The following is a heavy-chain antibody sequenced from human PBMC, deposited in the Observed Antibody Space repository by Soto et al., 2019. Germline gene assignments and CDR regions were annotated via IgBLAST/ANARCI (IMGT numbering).Heavy chain of an antibody. D-gene: IGHD2-15*01. CDR3: AGYRILDYYYGMDV. CDR1: GYTFTSYA. Sequence: GASVKVSCKASGYTFTSYAMHWVRQAPGQRLEWMGWINAGNGNTKYSQKFQGGVTITRDTSASTAYMELSSLRSEDTAVYYCAGYRILDYYYGMDVWGQGTTVTVSS. V-gene: IGHV1-3*01. J-gene: IGHJ6*02. CDR2: INAGNGNT.